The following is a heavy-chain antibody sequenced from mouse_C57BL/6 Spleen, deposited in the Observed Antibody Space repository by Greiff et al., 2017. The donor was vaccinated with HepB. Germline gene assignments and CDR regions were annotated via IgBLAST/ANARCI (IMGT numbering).Heavy chain of an antibody. CDR3: ARPSITSVVAHFDY. V-gene: IGHV1-64*01. Sequence: VQLQQSGAELVKPGASVKLSCKASGYTFTSYWMHWVKQRPGQGLEWIGMIHPNSGSTNYNEKFKSKATLTVDKSSSTAYMQLSSLTSEDSAVYYCARPSITSVVAHFDYWGQGTTLTVSS. CDR2: IHPNSGST. J-gene: IGHJ2*01. CDR1: GYTFTSYW. D-gene: IGHD1-1*01.